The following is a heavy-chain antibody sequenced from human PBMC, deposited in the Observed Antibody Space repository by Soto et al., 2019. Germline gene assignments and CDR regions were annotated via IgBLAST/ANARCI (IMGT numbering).Heavy chain of an antibody. CDR3: AKGIYDYALNY. CDR1: GFTFSNYA. V-gene: IGHV3-23*01. Sequence: EVQLLESGGGFVQPGGSLTLSCAASGFTFSNYAMTWVRQAPGKGLEWVSLISASGGSTYYRDSVKGRFTISRDNSKNTLYLQMNSLRAEDTAVYYCAKGIYDYALNYWGQGTLVTVSS. J-gene: IGHJ4*02. D-gene: IGHD3-16*01. CDR2: ISASGGST.